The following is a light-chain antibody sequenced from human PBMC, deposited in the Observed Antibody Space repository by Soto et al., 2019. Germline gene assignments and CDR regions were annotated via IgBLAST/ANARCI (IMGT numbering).Light chain of an antibody. Sequence: IQLTQSPSSLSASVGDRVTITCRASQGISSYLAWYQQKPGKAPKLLIYDASTLQSGVPSRFSGSGSGTDFTLTISSLQPEDFATYYCQQLNSYPWTFGQGTKVEI. CDR1: QGISSY. J-gene: IGKJ1*01. CDR2: DAS. CDR3: QQLNSYPWT. V-gene: IGKV1-9*01.